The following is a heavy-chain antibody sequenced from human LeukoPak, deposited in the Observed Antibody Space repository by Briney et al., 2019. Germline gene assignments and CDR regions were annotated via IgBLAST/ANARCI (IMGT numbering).Heavy chain of an antibody. D-gene: IGHD3-10*01. J-gene: IGHJ5*02. CDR3: ARWSYYYNSGSYEGA. CDR2: IYPGDSDT. V-gene: IGHV5-51*01. CDR1: GYSFTSYW. Sequence: GESLRISCKGSGYSFTSYWIGWVRQMPGKGLEWMGIIYPGDSDTRYSPSFQGQVTISADKSISTAYLQWSSLKASDTAMYYCARWSYYYNSGSYEGAWGQGTLVTVSS.